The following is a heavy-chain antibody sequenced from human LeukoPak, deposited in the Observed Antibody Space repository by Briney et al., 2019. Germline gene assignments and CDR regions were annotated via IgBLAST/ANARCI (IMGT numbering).Heavy chain of an antibody. CDR3: ARVRGMDDSSGYYHYYFDY. CDR1: GGSLSSGDYY. V-gene: IGHV4-30-4*01. CDR2: IYYSGST. D-gene: IGHD3-22*01. J-gene: IGHJ4*02. Sequence: SETLSLTCTVSGGSLSSGDYYWSWIRQPPGKGLEWIGYIYYSGSTYYNPSLKSRLTISVGTSKNQVSLKLSPVTAADTAVYYCARVRGMDDSSGYYHYYFDYWGQGTLATVSS.